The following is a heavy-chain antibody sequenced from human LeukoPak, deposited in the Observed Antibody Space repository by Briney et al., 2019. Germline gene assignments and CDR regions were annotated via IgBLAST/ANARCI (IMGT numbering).Heavy chain of an antibody. CDR1: GGSLSGYY. CDR2: INHSGST. CDR3: ASICSSTSCSKADY. V-gene: IGHV4-34*01. J-gene: IGHJ4*02. Sequence: PSETLSLTCAVYGGSLSGYYWSWIRQPPGKGLEWIGEINHSGSTNYNPSLKSRVTISVDTSKNQFSLKLSSVTAADTAVYYCASICSSTSCSKADYWGQGTLVTVSS. D-gene: IGHD2-2*01.